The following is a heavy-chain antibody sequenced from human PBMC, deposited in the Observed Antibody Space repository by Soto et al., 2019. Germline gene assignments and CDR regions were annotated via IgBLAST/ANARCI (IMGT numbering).Heavy chain of an antibody. CDR3: ARAPPKAGMYYFDY. J-gene: IGHJ4*02. V-gene: IGHV3-53*01. Sequence: EVQLVESGGGLIQPGGSLRLSCAASGFTVSSNYMSWVRQAPGKGLEWVSVIYSGGSTYCADSVKGRFTISRDNSKNTLYLQMNSLRAEDTAVYYCARAPPKAGMYYFDYWGQGTLVTVSS. CDR1: GFTVSSNY. D-gene: IGHD6-19*01. CDR2: IYSGGST.